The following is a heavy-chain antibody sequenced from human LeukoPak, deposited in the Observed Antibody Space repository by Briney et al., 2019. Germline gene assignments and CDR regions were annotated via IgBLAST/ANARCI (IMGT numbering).Heavy chain of an antibody. CDR1: GFTVSSNY. V-gene: IGHV3-53*01. D-gene: IGHD2-21*01. CDR3: ASVAGSYYFDY. J-gene: IGHJ4*02. CDR2: IYSGGST. Sequence: GGSLRLSCAASGFTVSSNYMSWVRQAPGKGLEWVSVIYSGGSTYYADSVKGRFTISRDNSKNTLYLQMNSLRAEDTAVYYCASVAGSYYFDYWGQGTLVTVSS.